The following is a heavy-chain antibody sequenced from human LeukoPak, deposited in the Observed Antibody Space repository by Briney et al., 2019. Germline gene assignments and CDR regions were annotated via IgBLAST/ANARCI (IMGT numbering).Heavy chain of an antibody. CDR1: GGSISSGSYY. J-gene: IGHJ4*02. CDR2: IYTSGST. D-gene: IGHD2-15*01. Sequence: SETLSLTCTVSGGSISSGSYYWSWIRQPAGKGLESIGRIYTSGSTNYNPSLKSRATISVDTSKNQFSLKLSSVTAADTAVYYCARNSCPSGTCYDNRGYFDYWGQGTLVTVSS. V-gene: IGHV4-61*02. CDR3: ARNSCPSGTCYDNRGYFDY.